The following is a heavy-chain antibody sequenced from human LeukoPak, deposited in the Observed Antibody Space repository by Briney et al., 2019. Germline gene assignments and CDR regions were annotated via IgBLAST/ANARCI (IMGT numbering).Heavy chain of an antibody. J-gene: IGHJ4*02. V-gene: IGHV3-30-3*01. Sequence: GGSLRLSCAASGFTFSSYAMHWVRQAPGKGLEWVAVISYDGSNKYYADSVKGRFTISRDNSKNTLYLQMNSLRAEDTAVYYCVGQRGVIPHWGQGTLVTVSS. D-gene: IGHD3-10*01. CDR3: VGQRGVIPH. CDR1: GFTFSSYA. CDR2: ISYDGSNK.